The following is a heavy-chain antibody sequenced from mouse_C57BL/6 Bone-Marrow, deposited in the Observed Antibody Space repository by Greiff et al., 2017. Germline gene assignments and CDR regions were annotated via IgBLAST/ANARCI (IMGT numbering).Heavy chain of an antibody. CDR2: SRNKANDYTT. D-gene: IGHD4-1*01. CDR3: ARDFSGTGVFDY. CDR1: GFTFSDFY. J-gene: IGHJ2*01. V-gene: IGHV7-1*01. Sequence: EVKVVESGGGLVQSGRSLRLSCATSGFTFSDFYMEWVRQAPGKGLEWIAASRNKANDYTTEYSASVKGRFIVSRDTSQSILYLQMNALRAEDTAIYYCARDFSGTGVFDYWGQGTTLTVSS.